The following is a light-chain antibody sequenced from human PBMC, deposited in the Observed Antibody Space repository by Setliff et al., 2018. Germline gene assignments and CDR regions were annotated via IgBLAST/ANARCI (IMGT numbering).Light chain of an antibody. V-gene: IGKV3-15*01. CDR3: QQYKSWPPLT. CDR2: GAS. Sequence: LSVSPGERATLSCRASQSVSSNLAWYQQTPGQAPRLLIYGASTRATGIPARFSGSGSGTEFTLTISSMQSEDFAIYYCQQYKSWPPLTFGGGTKVDIK. J-gene: IGKJ4*01. CDR1: QSVSSN.